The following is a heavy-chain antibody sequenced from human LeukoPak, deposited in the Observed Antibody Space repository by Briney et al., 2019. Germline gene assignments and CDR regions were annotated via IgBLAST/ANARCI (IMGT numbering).Heavy chain of an antibody. CDR2: ISSSGST. V-gene: IGHV4-61*02. CDR3: ARGRVVVPAASNWFDP. D-gene: IGHD2-2*01. J-gene: IGHJ5*02. CDR1: GGSISSGGYS. Sequence: PSETLSLTCAVSGGSISSGGYSWSWIRQPAGKGLEWIGRISSSGSTNYNPSLKSRVTISVDTSKNQFSLKLSSVTAADTAVYYCARGRVVVPAASNWFDPWGQGTLVTVSS.